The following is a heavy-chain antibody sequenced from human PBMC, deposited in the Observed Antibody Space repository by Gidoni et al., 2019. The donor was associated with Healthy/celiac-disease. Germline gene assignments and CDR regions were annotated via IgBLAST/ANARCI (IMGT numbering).Heavy chain of an antibody. CDR1: GFTFSSSG. Sequence: QVQLVESGGGVVQPVRSLRLSCAPSGFTFSSSGMHWVRPAPGKGLEWVAVIWYDGSNKYYADSVKGRFTISRDNSKNTLYLQMNSLRAEDTAVYYCARDAPYSGSLDYWGQGTLVTVSS. J-gene: IGHJ4*02. D-gene: IGHD5-12*01. CDR2: IWYDGSNK. CDR3: ARDAPYSGSLDY. V-gene: IGHV3-33*01.